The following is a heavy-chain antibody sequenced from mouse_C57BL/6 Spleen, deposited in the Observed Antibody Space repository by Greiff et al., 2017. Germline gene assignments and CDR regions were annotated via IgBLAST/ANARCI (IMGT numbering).Heavy chain of an antibody. V-gene: IGHV1-61*01. D-gene: IGHD1-1*01. CDR3: ARRKVYYYGSSYEAMDY. CDR1: GYTFTSYW. J-gene: IGHJ4*01. Sequence: QVQLQQSGAELVRPGSSVKLSCKASGYTFTSYWMDWVKQRPGQGLEWIGNIYPSDSETHYNQKFKDKATLTVDKSSSTAYMQLSSLTSEDSAVYYCARRKVYYYGSSYEAMDYWGQGTSVTVSS. CDR2: IYPSDSET.